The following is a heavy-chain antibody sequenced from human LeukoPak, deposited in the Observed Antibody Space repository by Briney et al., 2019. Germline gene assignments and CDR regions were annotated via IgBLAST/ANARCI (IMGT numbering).Heavy chain of an antibody. CDR2: IILSGST. CDR1: GGSFSGYY. V-gene: IGHV4-34*12. Sequence: SETLSLTCAVYGGSFSGYYWSWIRQPPGKGLECIGEIILSGSTNYNPSLKSRVTISVDTSKNQFSLKLSSVTAADTAVYYCARRSRRSSWYTETLDPWVQGTLVTVSS. D-gene: IGHD6-13*01. J-gene: IGHJ5*02. CDR3: ARRSRRSSWYTETLDP.